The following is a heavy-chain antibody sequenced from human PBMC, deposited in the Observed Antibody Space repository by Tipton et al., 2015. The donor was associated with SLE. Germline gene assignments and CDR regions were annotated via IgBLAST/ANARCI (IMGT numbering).Heavy chain of an antibody. V-gene: IGHV3-48*01. Sequence: SLRLSCADSGFTFSSYSMNWVRQAPEKGLEWVSYISSSSRTIYYADTVKGRFTISRDNAKNSLYLHMNSLRAEDTAVYYCARDGNVLRYVDWLYYYYGMDVLVSGTPVNVSS. CDR1: GFTFSSYS. CDR2: ISSSSRTI. D-gene: IGHD3-9*01. CDR3: ARDGNVLRYVDWLYYYYGMDV. J-gene: IGHJ6*04.